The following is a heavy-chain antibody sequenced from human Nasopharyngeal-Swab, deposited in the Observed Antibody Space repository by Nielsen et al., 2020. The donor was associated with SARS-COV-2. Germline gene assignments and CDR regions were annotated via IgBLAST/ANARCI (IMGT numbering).Heavy chain of an antibody. D-gene: IGHD3-3*01. CDR1: VFTFSSYS. J-gene: IGHJ4*02. CDR3: ASLYYEFWNEHIDY. Sequence: GESLKISCAASVFTFSSYSMNWVRQAPGKGLVWVSRINSNGSSTCYADSVKGRFTISRDNAKNTLYLQMNSLGAEDTAVYYCASLYYEFWNEHIDYWGQGTLVTVPS. CDR2: INSNGSST. V-gene: IGHV3-74*01.